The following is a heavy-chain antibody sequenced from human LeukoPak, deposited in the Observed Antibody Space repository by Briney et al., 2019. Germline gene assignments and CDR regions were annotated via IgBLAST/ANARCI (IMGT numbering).Heavy chain of an antibody. D-gene: IGHD3-10*01. CDR3: AREALLWFGELSANWFDP. J-gene: IGHJ5*02. V-gene: IGHV3-7*01. CDR2: IKQDGSEK. CDR1: GFTFGSCG. Sequence: PGGSLRLSCAASGFTFGSCGMSWVRLAPGKGLEWVANIKQDGSEKYYVDSVKGRFTISRDNAKNSLYLQMNSLRAEDTAVYYCAREALLWFGELSANWFDPWGQGTLVTVSS.